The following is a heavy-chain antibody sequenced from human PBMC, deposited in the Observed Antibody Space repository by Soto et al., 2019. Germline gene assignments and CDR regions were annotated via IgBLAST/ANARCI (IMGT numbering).Heavy chain of an antibody. CDR2: MIGDGTSW. D-gene: IGHD1-26*01. J-gene: IGHJ4*02. CDR1: GFDFRIYA. CDR3: AKDLRPDGRYDFDY. V-gene: IGHV3-23*01. Sequence: EVQLLESGGCLAQAGGSLRLSCAASGFDFRIYAMNWVRQAPGKGLEWVAVMIGDGTSWDYADSVRGRFTISRDNSKNTLYLQMNSLRAEDTAVYYCAKDLRPDGRYDFDYWGQGTLVTVSS.